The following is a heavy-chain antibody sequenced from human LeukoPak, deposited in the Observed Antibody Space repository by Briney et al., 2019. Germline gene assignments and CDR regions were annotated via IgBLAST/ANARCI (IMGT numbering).Heavy chain of an antibody. V-gene: IGHV4-59*08. CDR1: GDSISSYY. CDR2: IFYSGST. D-gene: IGHD3-22*01. CDR3: ARHGGQSSGYYY. Sequence: SETLSLTCTVSGDSISSYYWSWIRQPPGKGLEWIGYIFYSGSTNYNPSLKSRVTISVDTSKNQFSLKLSSVTAADTAVYYCARHGGQSSGYYYWGQGNLVTVSS. J-gene: IGHJ4*02.